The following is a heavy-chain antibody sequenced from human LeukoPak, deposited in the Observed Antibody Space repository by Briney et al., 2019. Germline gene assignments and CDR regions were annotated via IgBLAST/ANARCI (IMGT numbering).Heavy chain of an antibody. CDR3: ARDLYEGLNYGYFFDY. D-gene: IGHD5-18*01. CDR2: ISGSGGST. Sequence: GGSLRLSCAASGFTFSSYAMSWVRQAPGKGLERVSAISGSGGSTYYADSVKGRFTISRHNSKITLYLQMNSLRSDDTAVYYCARDLYEGLNYGYFFDYWGQGTLVTVSS. J-gene: IGHJ4*02. CDR1: GFTFSSYA. V-gene: IGHV3-23*01.